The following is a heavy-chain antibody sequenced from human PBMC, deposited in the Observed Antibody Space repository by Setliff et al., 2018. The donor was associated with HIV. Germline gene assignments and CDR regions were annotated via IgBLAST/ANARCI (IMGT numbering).Heavy chain of an antibody. CDR2: INTDGSGA. CDR1: GFTLSNFW. J-gene: IGHJ6*02. D-gene: IGHD4-4*01. V-gene: IGHV3-74*01. CDR3: ARWGYSRDGMDV. Sequence: GGSLRLSCVASGFTLSNFWMHWVRQAPGKGLVWVSYINTDGSGATYADSVKGRFTISRDNAKNSLNLQMNSLRAEDTAVYYCARWGYSRDGMDVWGQGTTVTVSS.